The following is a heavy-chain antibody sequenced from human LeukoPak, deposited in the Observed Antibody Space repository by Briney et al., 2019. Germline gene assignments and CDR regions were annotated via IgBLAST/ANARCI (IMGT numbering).Heavy chain of an antibody. CDR3: ARDAPPRYCSGGSCYSGYYYYGMDV. CDR1: GGSFSGYY. D-gene: IGHD2-15*01. CDR2: INHSGST. V-gene: IGHV4-34*01. Sequence: SETLSLTCAVYGGSFSGYYWSWIRQPPGKGLEWIGEINHSGSTNYNPSLKSRVTISVDTSKNQFSLKLSSVTAADTAVYYCARDAPPRYCSGGSCYSGYYYYGMDVWGQGTTVTVSS. J-gene: IGHJ6*02.